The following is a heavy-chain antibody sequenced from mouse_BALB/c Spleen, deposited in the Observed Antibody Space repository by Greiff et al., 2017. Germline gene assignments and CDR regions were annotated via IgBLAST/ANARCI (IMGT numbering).Heavy chain of an antibody. J-gene: IGHJ4*01. CDR2: ISSGGGST. Sequence: VQLKESGGGLVKPGGSLKLSCAASGFAFSSYDMSWVRQTPEKRLEWVAYISSGGGSTYYPDTVKGRFTISRDNAKNTLYLQMSSLKSEDTAMYYCASFITTATGAMDYWGQGTSVTVSS. D-gene: IGHD1-2*01. V-gene: IGHV5-12-1*01. CDR3: ASFITTATGAMDY. CDR1: GFAFSSYD.